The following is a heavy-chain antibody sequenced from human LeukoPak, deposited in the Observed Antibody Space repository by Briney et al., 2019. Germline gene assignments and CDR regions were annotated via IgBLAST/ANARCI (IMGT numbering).Heavy chain of an antibody. Sequence: ASETLSLTCTVSGGSISSGGYYWSWIRQHPGKGLEWIGYIYYSGSTYYNPSLKSRVTISVDTSKNQFSLKLSSVTAADTAVYYCARDRGGIGNWFDPWGQGTLVTVSS. V-gene: IGHV4-31*03. J-gene: IGHJ5*02. D-gene: IGHD2-15*01. CDR2: IYYSGST. CDR1: GGSISSGGYY. CDR3: ARDRGGIGNWFDP.